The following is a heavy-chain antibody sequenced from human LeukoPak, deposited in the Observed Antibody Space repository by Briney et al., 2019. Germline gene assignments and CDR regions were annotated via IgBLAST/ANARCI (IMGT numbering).Heavy chain of an antibody. D-gene: IGHD2-2*02. V-gene: IGHV3-21*01. CDR1: GFSFSSYS. J-gene: IGHJ4*02. CDR2: ISSSSSYI. CDR3: ARVLAPTAIGGFDY. Sequence: GGSLRLSCAASGFSFSSYSMNWVRQAPGKGLEWVSSISSSSSYIYYADSVKGRFTISRDNAKNSLYLQMNSLRAEDTAVYYCARVLAPTAIGGFDYWGQGTLVTVSS.